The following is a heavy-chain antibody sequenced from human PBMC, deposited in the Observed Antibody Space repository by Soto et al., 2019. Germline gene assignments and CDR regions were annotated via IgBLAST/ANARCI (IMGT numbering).Heavy chain of an antibody. CDR1: GFTFSSYA. CDR3: AKGDHVVVVAATIDS. J-gene: IGHJ4*02. D-gene: IGHD2-15*01. Sequence: EVQLLESGGGLVQPGGSLRLSCAASGFTFSSYAMSWVRQAPGKGLVWVSAISGSGGSTYYADSVKGRFTISRDNSKNTLYLQTNSLRAEATAVYYCAKGDHVVVVAATIDSWGQGTLVTVSS. V-gene: IGHV3-23*01. CDR2: ISGSGGST.